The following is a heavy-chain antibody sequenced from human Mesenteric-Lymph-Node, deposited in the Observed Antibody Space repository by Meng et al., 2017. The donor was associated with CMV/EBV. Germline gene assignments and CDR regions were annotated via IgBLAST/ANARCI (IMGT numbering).Heavy chain of an antibody. CDR3: ARADSSGYYGFDP. J-gene: IGHJ5*02. V-gene: IGHV3-72*01. Sequence: SGFTFSAPSMDWVRQAPGKGLEWVGRTRNKANSYTTEYAASVKGRFTISRDDSKNSLYLQMNSLKTEDTAVYYCARADSSGYYGFDPWGQGTLVTVSS. CDR1: GFTFSAPS. CDR2: TRNKANSYTT. D-gene: IGHD3-22*01.